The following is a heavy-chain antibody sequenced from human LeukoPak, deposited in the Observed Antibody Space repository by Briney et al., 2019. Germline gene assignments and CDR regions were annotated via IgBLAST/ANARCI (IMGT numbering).Heavy chain of an antibody. V-gene: IGHV4-38-2*02. J-gene: IGHJ4*02. CDR2: IYHSGST. CDR1: GYSISSGYC. Sequence: PSETLSLTCTVSGYSISSGYCWGWIRQPPGKGLEWIGSIYHSGSTYYNPSLKSRVTISVDTSKNQLSLKLSSVTAADTAVYYCARDQNWAIDYWGQGTLVTVSS. CDR3: ARDQNWAIDY. D-gene: IGHD7-27*01.